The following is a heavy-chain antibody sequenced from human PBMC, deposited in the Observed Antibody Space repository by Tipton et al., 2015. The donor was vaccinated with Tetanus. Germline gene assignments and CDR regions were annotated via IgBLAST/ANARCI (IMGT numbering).Heavy chain of an antibody. V-gene: IGHV1-2*02. CDR2: INPNSGGT. D-gene: IGHD3-22*01. CDR1: GYTFTGYY. J-gene: IGHJ4*02. CDR3: ARGMDYDSSGIDAF. Sequence: QLVQSGAEVKKHGASVKVSCKASGYTFTGYYMHWVRQAPGQGLEWMGWINPNSGGTNYAQKFQGRVTMTRDTSISTAYMEVSRLRSNDTAIYYCARGMDYDSSGIDAFWGQGTLVTVSS.